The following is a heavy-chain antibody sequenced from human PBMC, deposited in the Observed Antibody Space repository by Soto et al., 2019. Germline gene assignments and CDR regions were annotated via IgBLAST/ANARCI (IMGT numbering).Heavy chain of an antibody. V-gene: IGHV5-51*01. CDR3: ARQITMVRGAAVLYGMDV. CDR1: GYSFTSYW. CDR2: IYPGDSDT. J-gene: IGHJ6*02. D-gene: IGHD3-10*01. Sequence: GESLKISCKGAGYSFTSYWSGWVRQMPGKGLEWMGIIYPGDSDTRYSPSFQGQVTISADKSISTAYLQWSSLKASDTAMYYCARQITMVRGAAVLYGMDVWGQGTTVTVS.